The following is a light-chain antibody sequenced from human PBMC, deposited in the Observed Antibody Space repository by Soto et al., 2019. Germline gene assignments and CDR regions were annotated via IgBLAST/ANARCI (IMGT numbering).Light chain of an antibody. CDR2: EVT. J-gene: IGLJ2*01. Sequence: QSALTQPPSASGSLGQSVTISCTGTSSDVGGYNYVSWHQQHPGKAPKVMIYEVTKRPPGVPDRFSGSKSGNTASLTVSGGQAEDEADDYCSSFAGGGNPVLLGGGTKLTVL. CDR3: SSFAGGGNPVL. CDR1: SSDVGGYNY. V-gene: IGLV2-8*01.